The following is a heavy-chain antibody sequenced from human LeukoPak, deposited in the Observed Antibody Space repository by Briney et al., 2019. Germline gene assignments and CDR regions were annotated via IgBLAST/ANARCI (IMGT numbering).Heavy chain of an antibody. CDR3: ARDRLPYYFDSSNYYYSTLEY. J-gene: IGHJ4*02. Sequence: RTGGSLRLSCAASGFTFDYYDMSWVRQAPGKGVEWVSGINWDGGSTGYADSVKGRFTISRDNAKNSLYLQMNSLRAEDTALYYCARDRLPYYFDSSNYYYSTLEYWGQGTLVTVSS. CDR1: GFTFDYYD. CDR2: INWDGGST. V-gene: IGHV3-20*04. D-gene: IGHD3-22*01.